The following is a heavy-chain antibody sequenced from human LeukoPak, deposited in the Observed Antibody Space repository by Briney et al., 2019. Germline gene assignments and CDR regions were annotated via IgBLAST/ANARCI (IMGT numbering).Heavy chain of an antibody. D-gene: IGHD1-1*01. CDR1: GGSFSGYY. V-gene: IGHV4-34*01. CDR2: INHSGST. CDR3: ARESTTGTTSSYYFDY. Sequence: SETLSLACAVYGGSFSGYYWSWIRQPPGKGLEWIGEINHSGSTNYNPSLKSRVTISVGTSKNQFSLKLSSVTAADTAVYYCARESTTGTTSSYYFDYWGQGTLVTVSS. J-gene: IGHJ4*02.